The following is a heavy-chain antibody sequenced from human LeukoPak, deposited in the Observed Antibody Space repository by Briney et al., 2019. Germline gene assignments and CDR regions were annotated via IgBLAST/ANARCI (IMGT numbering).Heavy chain of an antibody. J-gene: IGHJ5*02. D-gene: IGHD5-18*01. CDR3: ASENSYGFFVWFDP. V-gene: IGHV4-34*01. CDR2: INHSGST. CDR1: GGSFSGYY. Sequence: SETLSLTCAVYGGSFSGYYWSWIRQPPGKGLEWIGEINHSGSTNYNPSLKSRVTISVDTSKNQFSLKLSSVTAADTAVYYCASENSYGFFVWFDPWGQGTLVTVSS.